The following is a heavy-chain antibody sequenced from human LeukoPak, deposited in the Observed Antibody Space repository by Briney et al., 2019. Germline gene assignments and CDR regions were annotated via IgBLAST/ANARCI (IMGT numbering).Heavy chain of an antibody. CDR1: GFTFSSYS. CDR2: INSDSSAI. CDR3: ARSYTGYDL. D-gene: IGHD5-12*01. J-gene: IGHJ4*02. V-gene: IGHV3-48*01. Sequence: QPGGSLRLSCAASGFTFSSYSMDWVRQAPGKGLDWISGINSDSSAIYYADSVKGRFTISRDNAKNSLYLQMNSLRAEDTAVYYCARSYTGYDLWGQGTLVTVSS.